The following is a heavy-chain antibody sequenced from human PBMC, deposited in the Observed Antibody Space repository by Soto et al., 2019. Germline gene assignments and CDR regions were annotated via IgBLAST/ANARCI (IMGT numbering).Heavy chain of an antibody. CDR1: GFTFSSYA. CDR2: ISGSGGST. Sequence: GGSLRLSCAASGFTFSSYAMSWVRQAPGKGLEWVSAISGSGGSTYYADSVKGRFIISRDNSKNTLYLQMNSLRAEDTAVYYCAKVPYPPYCSGGSCYYFDYWGQGTLVTVSS. CDR3: AKVPYPPYCSGGSCYYFDY. V-gene: IGHV3-23*01. D-gene: IGHD2-15*01. J-gene: IGHJ4*02.